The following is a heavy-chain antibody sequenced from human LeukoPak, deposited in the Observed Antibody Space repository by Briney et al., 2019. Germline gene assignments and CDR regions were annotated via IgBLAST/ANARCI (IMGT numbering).Heavy chain of an antibody. J-gene: IGHJ4*02. D-gene: IGHD1-26*01. CDR3: ARESGAFSPFGF. CDR2: VHLSGAS. V-gene: IGHV4-4*02. Sequence: SETLSLTCAVSGGSILSTNWWSWVRQPPGKGLEWIGEVHLSGASNYNPSLKSRVSMSIDKSRNHLSLELTSVTAADTAIYYCARESGAFSPFGFGGQGTLVTVSA. CDR1: GGSILSTNW.